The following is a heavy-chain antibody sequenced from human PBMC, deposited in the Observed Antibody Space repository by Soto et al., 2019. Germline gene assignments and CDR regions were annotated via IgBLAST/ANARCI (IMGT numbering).Heavy chain of an antibody. J-gene: IGHJ5*02. CDR2: ISGSGGST. CDR3: AKGPRENGRNWFDP. D-gene: IGHD2-15*01. V-gene: IGHV3-23*01. Sequence: EVQLLESGGGLVQPGGSLRLSCAASGFTFSSYATSWVRQAPGKGLEWVSAISGSGGSTYYADSVKGRFTISRDNSKNTLYLQMTSLRAEDTAVYYCAKGPRENGRNWFDPWGQGTLVTVSS. CDR1: GFTFSSYA.